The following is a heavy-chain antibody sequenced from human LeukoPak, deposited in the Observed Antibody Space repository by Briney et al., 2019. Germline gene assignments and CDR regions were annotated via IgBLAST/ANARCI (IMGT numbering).Heavy chain of an antibody. J-gene: IGHJ4*02. CDR1: GYTFTGYY. CDR3: ARARQRDSNYVGY. CDR2: INPNSGGT. V-gene: IGHV1-2*02. D-gene: IGHD6-25*01. Sequence: ASVKVSCKASGYTFTGYYMHWMRQAPGQGLEWMGWINPNSGGTNYAQKFQGRVTMTRDTSISTAYMELSGLRSDDTAVYYCARARQRDSNYVGYWGQGTLVTVSS.